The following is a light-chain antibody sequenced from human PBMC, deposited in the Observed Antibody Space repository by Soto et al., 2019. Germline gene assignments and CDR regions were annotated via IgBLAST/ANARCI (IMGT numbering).Light chain of an antibody. CDR3: QQYNSYSQT. J-gene: IGKJ1*01. CDR1: QSISSW. CDR2: DAS. Sequence: DIQMTQSPSTLSASVGDRVTITCRASQSISSWLAWYQQKPGKAPKLLIYDASRLESGVPSRFSGSGSWTEFTLTISSLQPDDFATYYCQQYNSYSQTFGQGTKVEIK. V-gene: IGKV1-5*01.